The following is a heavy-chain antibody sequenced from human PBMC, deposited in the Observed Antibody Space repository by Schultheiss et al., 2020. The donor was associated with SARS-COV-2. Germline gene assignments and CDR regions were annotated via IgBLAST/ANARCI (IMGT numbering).Heavy chain of an antibody. D-gene: IGHD3-10*01. CDR3: AKEGKPYYYYGMDV. CDR1: GGSFSGYY. V-gene: IGHV4-34*01. J-gene: IGHJ6*02. CDR2: INHSGST. Sequence: SQTLSLTCAVYGGSFSGYYWSWIRQPPGKGLEWIGEINHSGSTNYNPSLKSRVTISVDTSKNQFSLKLSSVTAADTAVYYCAKEGKPYYYYGMDVWGQGTTVTVSS.